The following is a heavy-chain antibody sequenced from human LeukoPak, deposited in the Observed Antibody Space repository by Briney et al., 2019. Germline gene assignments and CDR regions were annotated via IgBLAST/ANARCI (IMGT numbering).Heavy chain of an antibody. J-gene: IGHJ4*02. CDR1: GGSFSGYY. D-gene: IGHD2-15*01. Sequence: PSETLSLTCAVYGGSFSGYYWSWIRQPPGKGLEWIGEINHSGSTNYNPSLKSRVTISVDTSKNQFSLKLSSVTAADTAVYYCAYSLVPDYFDYWGQGTLVTVSS. CDR3: AYSLVPDYFDY. V-gene: IGHV4-34*01. CDR2: INHSGST.